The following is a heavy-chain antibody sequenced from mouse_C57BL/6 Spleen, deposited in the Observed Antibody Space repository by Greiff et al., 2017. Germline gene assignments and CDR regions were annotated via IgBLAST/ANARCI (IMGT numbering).Heavy chain of an antibody. CDR1: GYTFTSYW. CDR2: IDPSDSDT. Sequence: QVQLQQPGAELVRPGSSVKLSCKASGYTFTSYWMHWVKQRPIQGLEWIGNIDPSDSDTHYNQKFKDKATLTVDKSSSTAYMQLSSLTSEDSAVYYCARYGYDGYFDVWGTGTTVTVSS. CDR3: ARYGYDGYFDV. J-gene: IGHJ1*03. V-gene: IGHV1-52*01. D-gene: IGHD2-2*01.